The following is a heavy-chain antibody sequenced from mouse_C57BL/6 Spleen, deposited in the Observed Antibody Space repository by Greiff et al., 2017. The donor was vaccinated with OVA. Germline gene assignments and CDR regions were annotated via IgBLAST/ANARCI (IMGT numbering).Heavy chain of an antibody. CDR2: ISYDGSN. CDR3: ARTASSGYDY. J-gene: IGHJ2*01. D-gene: IGHD3-2*02. V-gene: IGHV3-6*01. Sequence: DVQLQESGPGLVKPSQSLSLTCSVTGYSITSGYYWNWIRQFPGNKLEWMGYISYDGSNNYNPSLKNRISITRDTSKNQFFLKLNSGTTEDTATDYCARTASSGYDYWGQGTTLTVSS. CDR1: GYSITSGYY.